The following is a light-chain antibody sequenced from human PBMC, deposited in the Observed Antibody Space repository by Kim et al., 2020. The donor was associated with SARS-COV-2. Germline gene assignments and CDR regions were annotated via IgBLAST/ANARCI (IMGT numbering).Light chain of an antibody. CDR1: SSNIGSYT. Sequence: QGVTISCSGSSSNIGSYTVNWYQHLPGTAPKLLIYSNNQRPSGVPDRISGSKSGASASLAISGLQSEDEADYYCAAWDDSLSGVLFGGGTQLTVL. CDR2: SNN. CDR3: AAWDDSLSGVL. V-gene: IGLV1-44*01. J-gene: IGLJ2*01.